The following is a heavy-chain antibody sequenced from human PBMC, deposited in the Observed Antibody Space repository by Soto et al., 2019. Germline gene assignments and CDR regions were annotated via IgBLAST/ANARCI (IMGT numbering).Heavy chain of an antibody. Sequence: QVQLQESGPGLVKPSQTLSLTCTVSCVSISSGGYYWSWIRQHPGKGLEWIGYIYYSGSTYYNPSLKSRVTISVDTSKNQFSRKLSSVTAADTAVYYCARGGCTKGVCYTHYWGQGTLVTVSS. J-gene: IGHJ4*02. CDR2: IYYSGST. CDR1: CVSISSGGYY. CDR3: ARGGCTKGVCYTHY. D-gene: IGHD2-8*01. V-gene: IGHV4-31*03.